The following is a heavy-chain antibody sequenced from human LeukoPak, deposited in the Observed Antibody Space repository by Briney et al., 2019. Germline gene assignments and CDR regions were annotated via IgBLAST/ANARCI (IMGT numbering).Heavy chain of an antibody. Sequence: GGSLRLSCAASGFTFSDYYMSWIRQAPGEGLEWVSYISSSGSTIYYADSVKGRFTISRDNAKNSLYLQMNSLRAEDTAVYYCARGRSVVVPAAIIGDYWGQGTLVTVSS. J-gene: IGHJ4*02. CDR1: GFTFSDYY. CDR3: ARGRSVVVPAAIIGDY. D-gene: IGHD2-2*02. CDR2: ISSSGSTI. V-gene: IGHV3-11*01.